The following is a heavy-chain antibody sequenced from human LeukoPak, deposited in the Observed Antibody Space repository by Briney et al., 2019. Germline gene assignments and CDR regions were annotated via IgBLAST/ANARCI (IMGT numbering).Heavy chain of an antibody. Sequence: ASVKVSCKASAYTFTSYGINWVRQAPGQGLEWMGWISTYNGNTNYAQKLQGRVTMTTDTSTSTAYMELRSLRSDDTAVYYCARESNDYVWGSSPTFDYWGQGTLVTVSS. V-gene: IGHV1-18*01. D-gene: IGHD3-16*01. CDR1: AYTFTSYG. J-gene: IGHJ4*02. CDR3: ARESNDYVWGSSPTFDY. CDR2: ISTYNGNT.